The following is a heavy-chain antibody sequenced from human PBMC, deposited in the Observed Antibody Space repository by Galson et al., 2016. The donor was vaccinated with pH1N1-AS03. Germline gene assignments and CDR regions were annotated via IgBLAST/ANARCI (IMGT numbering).Heavy chain of an antibody. D-gene: IGHD2-2*01. Sequence: SLRLSCAGAGFTFSSHDMYWVRQPPGKGLEWVANIKEDGSEKDHVDSVKGRFTISRDNAKYSLYLHMNSLRAEDTAVYYCARGWPLVVPGTIVRYYYYMDVWGKGTTVTVSS. CDR2: IKEDGSEK. CDR3: ARGWPLVVPGTIVRYYYYMDV. V-gene: IGHV3-7*02. J-gene: IGHJ6*03. CDR1: GFTFSSHD.